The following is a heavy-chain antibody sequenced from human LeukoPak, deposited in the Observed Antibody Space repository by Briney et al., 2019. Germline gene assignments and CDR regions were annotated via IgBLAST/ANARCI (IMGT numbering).Heavy chain of an antibody. CDR3: ARDLPKMTDWYFDL. CDR2: IIPIFGTA. D-gene: IGHD2-21*02. Sequence: ASVKVSCEASGGTFSSYAISWVRQAPGQGLEWMGRIIPIFGTANYAQRLQGRVTITTDESTSTAYMELSSLRSEDTAVYYCARDLPKMTDWYFDLWGRGTLVTVSS. CDR1: GGTFSSYA. V-gene: IGHV1-69*05. J-gene: IGHJ2*01.